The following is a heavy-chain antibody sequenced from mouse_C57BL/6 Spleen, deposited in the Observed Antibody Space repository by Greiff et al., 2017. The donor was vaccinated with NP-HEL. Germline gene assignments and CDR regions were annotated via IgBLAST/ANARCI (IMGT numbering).Heavy chain of an antibody. J-gene: IGHJ2*01. D-gene: IGHD1-1*01. V-gene: IGHV1-64*01. CDR3: ARTTVVESYCDY. CDR2: IHPNSGST. CDR1: GYTFTSYW. Sequence: VQLQQSGAELVKPGASVKLSCKASGYTFTSYWMHWVKQRPGQGLEWIGMIHPNSGSTNYNEKFKSKATLTVDKSSSTAYMQLSSLTSEDSAVYYCARTTVVESYCDYWGQGTTLTVSS.